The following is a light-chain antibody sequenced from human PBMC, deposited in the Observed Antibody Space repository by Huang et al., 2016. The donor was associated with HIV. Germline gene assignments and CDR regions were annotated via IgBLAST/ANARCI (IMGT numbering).Light chain of an antibody. Sequence: EIVLTQSPTTLSVSPGEGATLSCRASQSVSTNLAWYQQKPGQSPRLLIYGASTRATGIPARFSGSGSGTEFTLTISSLQSEDVAVYYCQQYEDWPPALTFGGGTKVEIK. CDR3: QQYEDWPPALT. CDR2: GAS. J-gene: IGKJ4*01. CDR1: QSVSTN. V-gene: IGKV3-15*01.